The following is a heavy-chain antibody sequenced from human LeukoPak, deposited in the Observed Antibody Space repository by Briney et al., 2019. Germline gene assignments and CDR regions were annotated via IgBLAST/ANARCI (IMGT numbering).Heavy chain of an antibody. CDR2: IYYSGST. CDR3: ASTLKGWFDP. Sequence: SETLSLTCTVSGGSISSYYWSWIRQPPGKGLEWIGYIYYSGSTNYNPSLKSRVTISVDTSKNQFSLRLSSVTAADTAVYYCASTLKGWFDPWGQGTLVTVSS. V-gene: IGHV4-59*01. CDR1: GGSISSYY. J-gene: IGHJ5*02.